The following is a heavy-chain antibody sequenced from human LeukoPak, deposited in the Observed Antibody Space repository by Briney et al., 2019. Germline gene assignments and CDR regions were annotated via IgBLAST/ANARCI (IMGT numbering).Heavy chain of an antibody. J-gene: IGHJ4*02. Sequence: KPSETLSLTCAVSGYSISSGYYWGWIRQPPGKGLEWIGSIYHSGSTYYNPSLKSRVTISVDTSKNQFSLKLSSVTAADTAVYYCARDYSNYARGFDYWGQGTLVTVSS. V-gene: IGHV4-38-2*01. D-gene: IGHD4-11*01. CDR3: ARDYSNYARGFDY. CDR2: IYHSGST. CDR1: GYSISSGYY.